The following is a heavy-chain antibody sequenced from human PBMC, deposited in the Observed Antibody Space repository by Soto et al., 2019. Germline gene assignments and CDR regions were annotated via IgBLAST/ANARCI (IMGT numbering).Heavy chain of an antibody. Sequence: PGGSLRLSCAASGFTFSDYYMSWIRQAPGKGLEWVSYISSSGSTIYYADSVKGRFTISRDNAKNSLYLQMNSLRAEDTAVYYCARPYSSGWYREYYFDYWGQGTLVTSPQ. CDR3: ARPYSSGWYREYYFDY. CDR1: GFTFSDYY. CDR2: ISSSGSTI. J-gene: IGHJ4*02. D-gene: IGHD6-19*01. V-gene: IGHV3-11*01.